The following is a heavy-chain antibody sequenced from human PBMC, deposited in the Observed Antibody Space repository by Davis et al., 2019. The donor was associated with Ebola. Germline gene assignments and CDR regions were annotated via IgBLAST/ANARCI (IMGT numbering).Heavy chain of an antibody. CDR3: ARGYSPKCRGGDCVNDF. CDR1: GHTFTGYY. CDR2: INPNSGGT. J-gene: IGHJ4*02. Sequence: AASVKVSCKASGHTFTGYYMHWVRQAPGQGLEWMGWINPNSGGTNYAQKFQGWVTMTRDTSISTAYMELSRLRSDDTAVYYCARGYSPKCRGGDCVNDFWGQGTLVTVST. V-gene: IGHV1-2*04. D-gene: IGHD2-21*02.